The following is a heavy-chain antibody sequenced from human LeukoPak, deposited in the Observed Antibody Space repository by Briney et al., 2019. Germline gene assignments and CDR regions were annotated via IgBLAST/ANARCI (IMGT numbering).Heavy chain of an antibody. J-gene: IGHJ4*02. CDR2: IYPGDSDT. CDR1: GYRFNNYW. V-gene: IGHV5-51*01. CDR3: ARPGTCGGDCYSEFAFDY. D-gene: IGHD2-21*02. Sequence: GESLKISCKGSGYRFNNYWIGWVRQMPGKGLEWMGIIYPGDSDTRYSPSFQGQVTISADKSISTAYLQWSSLKASDTAMYYCARPGTCGGDCYSEFAFDYWGQGTPVTVSS.